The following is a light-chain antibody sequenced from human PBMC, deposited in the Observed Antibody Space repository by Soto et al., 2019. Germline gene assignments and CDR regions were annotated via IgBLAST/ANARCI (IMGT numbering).Light chain of an antibody. V-gene: IGKV1-5*03. CDR1: HSIRTW. CDR2: RAS. J-gene: IGKJ5*01. CDR3: QQYASFPIT. Sequence: DIQMAQSPSTLSASIGDSVTITCRASHSIRTWLAWHQQKPGKAPNLLIYRASSLGSGVSSRFSGSGSGTEFTLTISSLQPGDFATYYCQQYASFPITFGQGTRLEIK.